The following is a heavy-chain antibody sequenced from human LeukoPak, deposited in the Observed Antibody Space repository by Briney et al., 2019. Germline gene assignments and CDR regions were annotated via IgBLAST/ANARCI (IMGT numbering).Heavy chain of an antibody. D-gene: IGHD2-2*03. J-gene: IGHJ6*02. Sequence: GGSLRLSCAASGFTFSSYGMHWVRQAPGKGLEWVAVISYDGSNKYYADSVKGRFTISRDNSKNTLYLQMNSLRAEDTAVYYCAKFLDIVVVPAAVYGMDVWGQGTTVTVSS. CDR2: ISYDGSNK. CDR3: AKFLDIVVVPAAVYGMDV. CDR1: GFTFSSYG. V-gene: IGHV3-30*18.